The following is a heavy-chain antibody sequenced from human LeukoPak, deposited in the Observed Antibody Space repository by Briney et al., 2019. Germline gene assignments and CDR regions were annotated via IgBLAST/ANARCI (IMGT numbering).Heavy chain of an antibody. Sequence: GGSLRLSCAASGFTFSSYDMHWVRQATGKGLEWVSAIGTAGDTYYPGSVKGRFTISRDNSKNTLYLQMNSLRAEDTAVYYCAKDRVEMATIGGAFDIWGQGTMVTVSS. CDR1: GFTFSSYD. CDR3: AKDRVEMATIGGAFDI. D-gene: IGHD5-24*01. J-gene: IGHJ3*02. CDR2: IGTAGDT. V-gene: IGHV3-13*01.